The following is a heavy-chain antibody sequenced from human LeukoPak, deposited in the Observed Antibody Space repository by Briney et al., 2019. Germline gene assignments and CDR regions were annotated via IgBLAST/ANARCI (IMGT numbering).Heavy chain of an antibody. CDR2: INHSGST. CDR3: ARRVDCSSTSCYKES. J-gene: IGHJ5*02. V-gene: IGHV4-34*01. D-gene: IGHD2-2*02. CDR1: GGSFSGYY. Sequence: PSETLSLTCAVYGGSFSGYYWSWIRQPPGKGLEWIEEINHSGSTNYNPSLKSRVTISVDTSKNQFSLKLSSVTAADTAVYYCARRVDCSSTSCYKESWGQGTLVTVSS.